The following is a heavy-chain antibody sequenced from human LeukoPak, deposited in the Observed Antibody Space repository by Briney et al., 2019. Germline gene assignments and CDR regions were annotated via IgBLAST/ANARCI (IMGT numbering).Heavy chain of an antibody. D-gene: IGHD3-16*01. Sequence: SETLSLTCTVSGYSISSGYYWGWIRQPPGKGLEWIGSIYHSGSTYYNPSLKSRVTISVDTSKNQFSLKLSSVTAADTAVYYCARGLRMGHDAFDIWGQGTMVTVSS. J-gene: IGHJ3*02. CDR2: IYHSGST. CDR3: ARGLRMGHDAFDI. CDR1: GYSISSGYY. V-gene: IGHV4-38-2*02.